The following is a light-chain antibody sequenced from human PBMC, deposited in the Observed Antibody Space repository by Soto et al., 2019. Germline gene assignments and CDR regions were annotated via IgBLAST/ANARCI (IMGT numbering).Light chain of an antibody. Sequence: QSALTQPASVSGSPGQSIAISCTGTRSDVGAYNYVSWYQQHPGKAPKLMISEDNKRPSGVSNRFSGSKSGNTASLTVSGLQAEDEADYYCCSYAGSYTLVFGGGTKLTVL. CDR2: EDN. J-gene: IGLJ2*01. CDR1: RSDVGAYNY. CDR3: CSYAGSYTLV. V-gene: IGLV2-23*01.